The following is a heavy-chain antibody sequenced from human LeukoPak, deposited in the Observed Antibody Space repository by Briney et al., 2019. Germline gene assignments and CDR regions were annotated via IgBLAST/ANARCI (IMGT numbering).Heavy chain of an antibody. CDR3: ARQEYDSSGHHYFDY. D-gene: IGHD3-22*01. CDR1: GGSISSSRYY. Sequence: SETLSLTRTVSGGSISSSRYYWGWIRQPPGKGLEWIGNIYYSGSTDYNPSLKSRVTISVDTSKNQFSLKLNSVTAADTAIYYCARQEYDSSGHHYFDYWGQGTLVTVSS. J-gene: IGHJ4*02. V-gene: IGHV4-39*01. CDR2: IYYSGST.